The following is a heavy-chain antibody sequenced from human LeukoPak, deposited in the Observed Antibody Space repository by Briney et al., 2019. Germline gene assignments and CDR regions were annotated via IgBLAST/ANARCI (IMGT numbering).Heavy chain of an antibody. J-gene: IGHJ4*02. V-gene: IGHV3-21*01. CDR3: APGIAAAGTNY. CDR1: GFTFSSYW. CDR2: ISSSSSYI. D-gene: IGHD6-13*01. Sequence: PGGSLRLSCAASGFTFSSYWMSWVRQAPGKGLEWVSSISSSSSYIYYADSVKGRFTISRDNAKNSLYLQMNSLRAEDTAVYYCAPGIAAAGTNYWGQGTLVTVSS.